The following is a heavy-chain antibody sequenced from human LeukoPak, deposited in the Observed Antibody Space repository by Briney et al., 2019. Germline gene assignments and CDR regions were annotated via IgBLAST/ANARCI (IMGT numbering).Heavy chain of an antibody. CDR2: ISWNSDSI. D-gene: IGHD3-10*01. CDR1: GFIFDDYA. V-gene: IGHV3-9*01. CDR3: AKSGVSGSGSYPNWFDP. J-gene: IGHJ5*02. Sequence: GGSLRLSCAASGFIFDDYAMHWVRQAPGKGLEWVSGISWNSDSIDYADSVKGRFTISRDNAKNSLYLQMNSLRAEDTALYYCAKSGVSGSGSYPNWFDPWGQGTLVTVSS.